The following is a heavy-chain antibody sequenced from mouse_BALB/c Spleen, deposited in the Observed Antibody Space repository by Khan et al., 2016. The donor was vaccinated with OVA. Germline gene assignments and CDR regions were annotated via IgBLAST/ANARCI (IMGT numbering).Heavy chain of an antibody. CDR2: ITYSGST. CDR3: VRGRAY. J-gene: IGHJ3*01. CDR1: GYSITSDYA. Sequence: EVELVESGPGLVKPSQSLSLTCTVTGYSITSDYAWNWIRQFPGNKLEWMGYITYSGSTSKKPSLKSRISITRDTSKNQFFLQLNSVTTEDTATYYCVRGRAYWGQGTLVIVSA. V-gene: IGHV3-2*02.